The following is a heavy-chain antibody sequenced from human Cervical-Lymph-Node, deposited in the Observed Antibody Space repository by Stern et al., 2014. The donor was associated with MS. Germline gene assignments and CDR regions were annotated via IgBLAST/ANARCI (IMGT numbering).Heavy chain of an antibody. CDR3: ARISLGSGIDY. D-gene: IGHD1-26*01. Sequence: QVQLVQSGAEVKKPGASVKVTCKTSENTFTGYYIHWVRQAPGQGLEWMGWINPNSGATNYAQRFQDRVSLTSETSNSLAYMELDRLTSGDTAVYYCARISLGSGIDYWGQGSLVTVSS. J-gene: IGHJ4*02. CDR2: INPNSGAT. V-gene: IGHV1-2*02. CDR1: ENTFTGYY.